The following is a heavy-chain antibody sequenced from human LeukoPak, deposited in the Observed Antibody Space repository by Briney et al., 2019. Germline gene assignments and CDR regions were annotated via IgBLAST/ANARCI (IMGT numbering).Heavy chain of an antibody. CDR1: GFTFSSYE. CDR2: ISRSGSTI. V-gene: IGHV3-48*03. Sequence: GGSLRLSCAASGFTFSSYEMNWVRQAPGKGLEWVSYISRSGSTIYYADSVKGRFTIYRDNAKNSLYLQINSLRAEDTAVYYCARDVGLPIAAAGDYWGQGTLVTVSS. J-gene: IGHJ4*02. CDR3: ARDVGLPIAAAGDY. D-gene: IGHD6-13*01.